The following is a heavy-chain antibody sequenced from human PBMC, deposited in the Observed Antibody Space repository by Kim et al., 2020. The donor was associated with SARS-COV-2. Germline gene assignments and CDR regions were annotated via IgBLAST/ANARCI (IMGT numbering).Heavy chain of an antibody. V-gene: IGHV4-39*01. CDR1: RGSVSSRTYF. Sequence: SETLSLTCTVSRGSVSSRTYFWGWIRQPPGKGLEWIGSINFRGDSYYKSSLRSRVTITIDASKNQFSLRLRSVSATDTAVYYCAAGFDHWGPGAMVTVSS. J-gene: IGHJ4*02. CDR3: AAGFDH. CDR2: INFRGDS.